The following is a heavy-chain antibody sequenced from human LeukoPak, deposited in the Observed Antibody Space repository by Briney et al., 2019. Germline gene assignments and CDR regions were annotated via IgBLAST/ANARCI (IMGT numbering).Heavy chain of an antibody. D-gene: IGHD3-10*01. V-gene: IGHV1-8*02. CDR1: GGTFSSYA. J-gene: IGHJ6*03. CDR2: MNPNSGNT. CDR3: ARRDYYGSGSYPYYYQNHMDV. Sequence: ASVKVSCKASGGTFSSYAISWVRQATGQGLEWMGWMNPNSGNTGYAQKFQGRVTMTRNTSISTAYMELSSLRSEDTAVYYCARRDYYGSGSYPYYYQNHMDVWGKGTTVTISS.